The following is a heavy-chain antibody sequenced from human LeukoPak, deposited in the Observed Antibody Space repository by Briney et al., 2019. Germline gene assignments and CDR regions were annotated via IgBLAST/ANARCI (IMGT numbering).Heavy chain of an antibody. CDR1: GFTFSNYA. CDR2: ISGDGYST. D-gene: IGHD3-22*01. J-gene: IGHJ4*02. CDR3: AKTYDSSGYSY. Sequence: GGSLRLSCAASGFTFSNYAMSWVRQTPGKGLDRVSAISGDGYSTFYADSVKGRFTISRDNSKNTLFLQMNNLRAEDTAVYYCAKTYDSSGYSYWGQGTLVTVSS. V-gene: IGHV3-23*01.